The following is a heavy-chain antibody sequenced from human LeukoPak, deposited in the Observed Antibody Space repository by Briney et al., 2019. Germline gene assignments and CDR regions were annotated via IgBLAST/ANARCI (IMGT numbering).Heavy chain of an antibody. V-gene: IGHV4-59*12. D-gene: IGHD4-11*01. CDR3: ARAATLTDYNDAFNI. J-gene: IGHJ3*02. CDR1: GGSISNYY. CDR2: IYYSGST. Sequence: PSETLSLTCTVSGGSISNYYWSWVRQPPGKGLEWIGYIYYSGSTNYNPSLKSRVSISVDTSKNQFSLKVTSVTAADTAVYYCARAATLTDYNDAFNIWGQGTMVTVSS.